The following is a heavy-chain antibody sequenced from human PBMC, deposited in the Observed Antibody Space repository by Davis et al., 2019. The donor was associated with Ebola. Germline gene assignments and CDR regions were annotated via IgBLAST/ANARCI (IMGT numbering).Heavy chain of an antibody. CDR2: IEQDGSEK. Sequence: PGGSLRLSCAASGFTFSSYWMNWVRQAPGKGLEWVANIEQDGSEKNYVDSVKGRFTISRDNAKNSLSLQMNSLRAEDTALYYCGGGSGWTIEHWGQGTLVSVST. CDR3: GGGSGWTIEH. D-gene: IGHD6-19*01. V-gene: IGHV3-7*03. J-gene: IGHJ1*01. CDR1: GFTFSSYW.